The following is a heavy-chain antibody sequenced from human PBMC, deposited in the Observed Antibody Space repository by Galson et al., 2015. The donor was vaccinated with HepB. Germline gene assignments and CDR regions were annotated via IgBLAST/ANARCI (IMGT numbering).Heavy chain of an antibody. Sequence: SVKVSCKASGGTFSSYAISWVRQAPGQGLEWMGRIVPVLDVANYAQSFQGRVTITADKSTNTAYMELSRLRSEDTAVYYCARARDAGTYLYFYYGMDAWGQGTTVTVSS. CDR1: GGTFSSYA. V-gene: IGHV1-69*04. D-gene: IGHD1-26*01. CDR3: ARARDAGTYLYFYYGMDA. CDR2: IVPVLDVA. J-gene: IGHJ6*02.